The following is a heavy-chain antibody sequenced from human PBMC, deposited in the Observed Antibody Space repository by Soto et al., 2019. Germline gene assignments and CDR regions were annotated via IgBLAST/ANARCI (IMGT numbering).Heavy chain of an antibody. V-gene: IGHV1-8*01. CDR1: GYTFTSYD. J-gene: IGHJ6*02. D-gene: IGHD2-15*01. Sequence: QVQLVQSGAEVKKPGASVKVSCKASGYTFTSYDINWVRQATGQGLEWMGWMNPNSGNTGYAQKFQGRVTMTRNTSISTXXMXLXXLRSEDTAVYYCAREVGDCSGGSCYSAYYYYGMDVWGQGTTVTVSS. CDR2: MNPNSGNT. CDR3: AREVGDCSGGSCYSAYYYYGMDV.